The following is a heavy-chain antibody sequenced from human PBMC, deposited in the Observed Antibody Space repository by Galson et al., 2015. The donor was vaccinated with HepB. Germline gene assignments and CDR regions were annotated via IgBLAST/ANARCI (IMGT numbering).Heavy chain of an antibody. CDR1: GFTFSGYY. J-gene: IGHJ4*02. V-gene: IGHV3-11*05. CDR3: ARETGSRNYYYPTN. D-gene: IGHD3-10*01. Sequence: SLRLSCAASGFTFSGYYMSWIRQAPGKGLEWVSYISNSAGYADYADSVKGRFAISRDNAKNSPYLQVNSLRAEDTAVYYCARETGSRNYYYPTNWGQGTLVTVSS. CDR2: ISNSAGYA.